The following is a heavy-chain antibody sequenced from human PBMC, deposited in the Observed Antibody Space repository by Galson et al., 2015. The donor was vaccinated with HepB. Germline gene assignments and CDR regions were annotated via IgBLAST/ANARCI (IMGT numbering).Heavy chain of an antibody. CDR3: ARDSPGYGDYFRGGMDV. J-gene: IGHJ6*02. D-gene: IGHD4-17*01. Sequence: SETLSLTCTVSGGSISSYYWSWIRQPPGKGLEWIGYIYYSGSTNYNPSLKSRVTISVDTSKNQFSLKLSSVTAADTAVYYCARDSPGYGDYFRGGMDVWGQGTTVTVSS. V-gene: IGHV4-59*01. CDR2: IYYSGST. CDR1: GGSISSYY.